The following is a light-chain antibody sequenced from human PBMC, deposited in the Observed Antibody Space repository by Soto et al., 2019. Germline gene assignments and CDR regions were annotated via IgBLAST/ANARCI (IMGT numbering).Light chain of an antibody. CDR2: KAS. CDR3: QQYNSYVT. Sequence: DIQMTQSPSTLSASVGDRVTITCRASQSISSWLAWYQQQPGKAPKLLLYKASSLDSGVPSRFSGSGCGTEFTLTISSRQPDDFATYYCQQYNSYVTVGGGTKVEIK. V-gene: IGKV1-5*03. J-gene: IGKJ4*01. CDR1: QSISSW.